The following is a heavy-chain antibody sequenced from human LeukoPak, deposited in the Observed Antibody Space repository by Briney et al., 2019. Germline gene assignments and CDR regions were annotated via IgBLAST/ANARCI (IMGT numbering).Heavy chain of an antibody. Sequence: GGSLRLSCVASEFTFRDFWVSWAGQAPGKGLEGGANIMQEGTEIYYVDSVKGRFTVSRDNAKNSLDLQMNSVRAGDTAVYYCVRGIDYGYPGGYWGQGTLVTVSS. D-gene: IGHD4-17*01. CDR1: EFTFRDFW. J-gene: IGHJ4*02. CDR3: VRGIDYGYPGGY. V-gene: IGHV3-7*01. CDR2: IMQEGTEI.